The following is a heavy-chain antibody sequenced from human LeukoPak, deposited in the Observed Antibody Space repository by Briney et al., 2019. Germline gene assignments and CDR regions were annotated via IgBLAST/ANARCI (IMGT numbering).Heavy chain of an antibody. Sequence: PGGSLRLSCAASGFTVSSNYMSWVRQAPGKGLEWVSVIYSGGSTYYADSVQGRFTISRHNSKNTLYLQMNSLRAEDTAVYYCARDYDYVWGSYFGYWGQGTLVTVSS. CDR1: GFTVSSNY. V-gene: IGHV3-53*01. D-gene: IGHD3-16*01. CDR2: IYSGGST. CDR3: ARDYDYVWGSYFGY. J-gene: IGHJ4*02.